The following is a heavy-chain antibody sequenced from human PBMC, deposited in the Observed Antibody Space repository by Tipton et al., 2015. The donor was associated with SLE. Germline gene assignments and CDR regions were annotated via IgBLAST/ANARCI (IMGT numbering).Heavy chain of an antibody. J-gene: IGHJ4*02. CDR2: IYYSGSS. D-gene: IGHD3-3*01. CDR3: ARAAGVAFDY. V-gene: IGHV4-39*02. Sequence: TLSLTCTVSGGSISSSSYYWGWIRQPPGKGLDWIGSIYYSGSSYYNPSLKSRITISVDTSKNHFSLNLNSVTAADTAVYYCARAAGVAFDYWGQGILVTVSS. CDR1: GGSISSSSYY.